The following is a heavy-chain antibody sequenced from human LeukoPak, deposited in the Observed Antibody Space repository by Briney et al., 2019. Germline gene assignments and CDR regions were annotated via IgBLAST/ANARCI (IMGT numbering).Heavy chain of an antibody. Sequence: GGSLRLFCSACGLHFSSYGLLWVRQAPGKGLEWVAVIWYDGSNKYYADSVKGRFTISRDNSKNTLYLQMNSLRVEDTAVYYCARDGGKGYSYGSFDYWGQGALVTVSS. J-gene: IGHJ4*02. CDR3: ARDGGKGYSYGSFDY. D-gene: IGHD5-18*01. V-gene: IGHV3-33*08. CDR2: IWYDGSNK. CDR1: GLHFSSYG.